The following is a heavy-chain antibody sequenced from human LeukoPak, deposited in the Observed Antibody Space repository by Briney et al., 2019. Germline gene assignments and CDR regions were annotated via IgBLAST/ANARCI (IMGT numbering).Heavy chain of an antibody. Sequence: GGSLRLSCGASGFTFRTYAMSWVRQAPGKGLEWVSGISDGGGRTFYAESVKGRLTVSRDNSKNTLYLRMNSLRAEDTAIYYCTKNQILDDTGSWYAYWGQGTLVTVSS. J-gene: IGHJ4*02. V-gene: IGHV3-23*01. CDR2: ISDGGGRT. D-gene: IGHD6-13*01. CDR1: GFTFRTYA. CDR3: TKNQILDDTGSWYAY.